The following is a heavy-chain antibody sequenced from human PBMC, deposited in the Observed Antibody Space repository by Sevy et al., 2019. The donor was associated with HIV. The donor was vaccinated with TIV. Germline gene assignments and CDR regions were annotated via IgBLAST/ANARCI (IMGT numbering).Heavy chain of an antibody. CDR3: AREGAGYSYGPTGDY. CDR2: ISAYNGNT. J-gene: IGHJ4*02. D-gene: IGHD5-18*01. V-gene: IGHV1-18*01. Sequence: ASVKVSCKASGYTFTSYGISWVRQAPGQGLEWMGWISAYNGNTNYAQKLQGRVTMTTDTSTSTAYMELRSLRSDDTAVYYCAREGAGYSYGPTGDYWGQRTLVTVSS. CDR1: GYTFTSYG.